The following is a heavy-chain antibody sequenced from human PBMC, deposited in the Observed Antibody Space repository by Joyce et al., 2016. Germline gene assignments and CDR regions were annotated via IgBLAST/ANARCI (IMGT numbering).Heavy chain of an antibody. V-gene: IGHV4-59*01. J-gene: IGHJ4*02. D-gene: IGHD6-13*01. CDR3: ARVGSSWSFGY. CDR1: GDSIGTYY. CDR2: IFYTGST. Sequence: QVQLQESGPGLVKPTETLSLTCTVSGDSIGTYYWNWIRQPPGKGLEWIGYIFYTGSTNYSPSLKSRVTMSVDMSKNQVSLNLNSVTAADTAVYYCARVGSSWSFGYWGQGTLVTVSS.